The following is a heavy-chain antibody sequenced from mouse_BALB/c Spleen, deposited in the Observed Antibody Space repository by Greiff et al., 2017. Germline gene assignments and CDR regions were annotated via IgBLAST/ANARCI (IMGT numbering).Heavy chain of an antibody. CDR2: ISYSGST. J-gene: IGHJ4*01. V-gene: IGHV3-8*02. CDR1: GDSITSGY. CDR3: ARSNYGNYGYAMDY. Sequence: VQLKESGPSLVKPSQTLSLTCSVTGDSITSGYWNWIRKFPGNKLEYMGYISYSGSTYYNPSLKSRISITRDTSKNQYYLQLNSVTTEDTATYYCARSNYGNYGYAMDYWGQGTSVTVSS. D-gene: IGHD2-1*01.